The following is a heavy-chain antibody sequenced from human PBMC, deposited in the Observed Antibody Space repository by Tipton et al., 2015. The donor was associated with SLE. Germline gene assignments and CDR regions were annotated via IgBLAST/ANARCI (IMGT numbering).Heavy chain of an antibody. CDR2: INYGGNT. D-gene: IGHD2-21*02. CDR3: ARGLVTWRGAIVGVDV. V-gene: IGHV4-34*01. Sequence: LRLSCITSGFTFNNYIMNWVRQAPGKGLEWIGEINYGGNTNYNPSLKSRVTMSVDTSKNQFSLKLTSVTAADTAVYYCARGLVTWRGAIVGVDVWGQGTTVNVSS. CDR1: GFTFNNYI. J-gene: IGHJ6*02.